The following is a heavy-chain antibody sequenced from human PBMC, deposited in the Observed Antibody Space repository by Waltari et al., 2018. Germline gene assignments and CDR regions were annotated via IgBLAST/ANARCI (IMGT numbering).Heavy chain of an antibody. J-gene: IGHJ3*02. V-gene: IGHV3-21*01. CDR1: GFTFSSYS. CDR3: ARDLMVRGVGAFDI. D-gene: IGHD3-10*01. Sequence: EVQLVESGGGLVKPGGSLRLSCAASGFTFSSYSMNWVRQAPGKGRGWVSSISSSSSYIYYADSVKGRFTSSSDNAKNSLYLQMNSLRAEDTAVYYCARDLMVRGVGAFDIWGQGTMVTVSS. CDR2: ISSSSSYI.